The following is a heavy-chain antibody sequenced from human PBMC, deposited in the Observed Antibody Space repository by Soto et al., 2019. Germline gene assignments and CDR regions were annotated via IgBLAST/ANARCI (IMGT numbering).Heavy chain of an antibody. CDR3: AKTTRGTWQFDL. V-gene: IGHV3-23*01. Sequence: EVQLLESGGGLVQPGGSLRISCAASGFPFSNYAMAWVRQAPGKGLEWISGISSSGDNTYYADSVRGRFTISRDNSKNTLYLQMNSLRGEDRAVYYCAKTTRGTWQFDLWGRGTLVTVSS. CDR1: GFPFSNYA. J-gene: IGHJ2*01. D-gene: IGHD3-16*01. CDR2: ISSSGDNT.